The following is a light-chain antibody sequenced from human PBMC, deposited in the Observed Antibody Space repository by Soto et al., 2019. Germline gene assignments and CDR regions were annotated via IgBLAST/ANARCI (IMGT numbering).Light chain of an antibody. V-gene: IGKV1-39*01. Sequence: DIQMTQSPSSLSASVGDRVTITCRASQSISNYLNWYQQKPGKAPQLLIFGASSLQGGVPSRFSGRGSGTDFTLTISSLQPEDFASYYCQQSYSTPAFGQGTKLEIK. J-gene: IGKJ2*01. CDR2: GAS. CDR3: QQSYSTPA. CDR1: QSISNY.